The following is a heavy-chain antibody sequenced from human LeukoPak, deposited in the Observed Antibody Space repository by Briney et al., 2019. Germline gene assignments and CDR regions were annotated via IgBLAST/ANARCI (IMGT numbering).Heavy chain of an antibody. CDR3: ARGTHSGSYRDY. V-gene: IGHV1-69*05. Sequence: SVKVSCKASGGTFSSYAISWVRQAPGQGLEWMGRIIPIFGTANYAQKVQGRVTITTDESTSTAYMELSSLRSEDTAVYYCARGTHSGSYRDYWGQGTLVTVSS. J-gene: IGHJ4*02. CDR2: IIPIFGTA. CDR1: GGTFSSYA. D-gene: IGHD1-26*01.